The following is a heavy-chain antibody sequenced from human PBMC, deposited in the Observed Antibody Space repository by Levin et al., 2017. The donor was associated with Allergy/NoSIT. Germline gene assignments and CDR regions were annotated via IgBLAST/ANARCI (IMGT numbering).Heavy chain of an antibody. D-gene: IGHD4/OR15-4a*01. CDR2: INPNRGDT. V-gene: IGHV1-2*02. CDR1: GYMFSGFY. Sequence: GASVKVSCKASGYMFSGFYMHWVRQAPGQGLEWMGSINPNRGDTRFAQKFAGRVTMTRDTSINTAYLELRRLGSDDTAVYYCTTYGATTSVRIKDAFDIWGQGTMVTVSS. CDR3: TTYGATTSVRIKDAFDI. J-gene: IGHJ3*02.